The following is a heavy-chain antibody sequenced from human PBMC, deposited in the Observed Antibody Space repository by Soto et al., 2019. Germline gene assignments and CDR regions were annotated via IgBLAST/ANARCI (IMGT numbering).Heavy chain of an antibody. J-gene: IGHJ5*02. D-gene: IGHD6-6*01. CDR2: IDPSDSYT. V-gene: IGHV5-10-1*01. CDR3: ARHRIAAHWFDP. CDR1: GYSFTSYW. Sequence: GESLKISCKGSGYSFTSYWISWVRQMPGKGLEWMGRIDPSDSYTNYSPSFQGHVTISADKSISTAYLQWSSLKASDIAMYYCARHRIAAHWFDPWGQGTLVTVSS.